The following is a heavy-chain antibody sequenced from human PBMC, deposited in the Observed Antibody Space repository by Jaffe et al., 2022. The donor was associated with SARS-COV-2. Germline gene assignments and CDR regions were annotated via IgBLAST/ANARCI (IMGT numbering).Heavy chain of an antibody. CDR3: AGQTPLGIAAAGTVDY. J-gene: IGHJ4*02. Sequence: QVQLQQWGAGLLKPSETLSLTCAVYGGSFSGYYWSWIRQPPGKGLEWIGEINHSGSTNYNPSLKSRVTISVDTSKNQFSLKLSSVTAADTAVYYCAGQTPLGIAAAGTVDYWGQGTLVTVSS. CDR1: GGSFSGYY. V-gene: IGHV4-34*01. D-gene: IGHD6-13*01. CDR2: INHSGST.